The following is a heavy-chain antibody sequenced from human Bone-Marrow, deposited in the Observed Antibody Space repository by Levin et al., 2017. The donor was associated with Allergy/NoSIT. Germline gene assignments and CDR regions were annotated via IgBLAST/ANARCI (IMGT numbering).Heavy chain of an antibody. CDR1: GFTFNNYN. CDR3: ARVVVVPAALDFYYYMDV. V-gene: IGHV3-48*01. D-gene: IGHD2-2*01. CDR2: ISSSSATM. J-gene: IGHJ6*03. Sequence: GGSLRLSCAASGFTFNNYNMNWVRQAPGKGLECLSYISSSSATMYYADSLKGRFTISRDNARNSLYLDMNGLRAEDTAVYYCARVVVVPAALDFYYYMDVWGEGTTVTVSS.